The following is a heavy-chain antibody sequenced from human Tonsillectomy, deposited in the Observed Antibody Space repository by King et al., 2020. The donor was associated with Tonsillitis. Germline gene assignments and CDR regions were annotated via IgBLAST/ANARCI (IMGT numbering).Heavy chain of an antibody. CDR3: ARDALWGTVTVADY. CDR2: INPNRGGT. CDR1: GYTFTGYY. Sequence: QLVQSGAEVKKPGASVKVSCKASGYTFTGYYMHWVRQAPGQGLEWMGWINPNRGGTNYAQKFQGRVTMTRDTSISKAYMERSRLRSDDTAVYYCARDALWGTVTVADYWGQGTLVTVSS. V-gene: IGHV1-2*02. D-gene: IGHD4-17*01. J-gene: IGHJ4*02.